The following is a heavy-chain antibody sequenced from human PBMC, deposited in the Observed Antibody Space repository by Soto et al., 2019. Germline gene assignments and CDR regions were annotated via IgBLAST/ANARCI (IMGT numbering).Heavy chain of an antibody. Sequence: GASVKVSCKVSGYTLTELSMHWVRQAPGKGLEWMGGFDPEDGETIYAQKFQGRVTMTEDTSTDTAYMELSSLRSEDTAVYYCATEWFGSRSQNWFDPWGQGTLVTVSS. D-gene: IGHD1-26*01. CDR3: ATEWFGSRSQNWFDP. J-gene: IGHJ5*02. CDR1: GYTLTELS. V-gene: IGHV1-24*01. CDR2: FDPEDGET.